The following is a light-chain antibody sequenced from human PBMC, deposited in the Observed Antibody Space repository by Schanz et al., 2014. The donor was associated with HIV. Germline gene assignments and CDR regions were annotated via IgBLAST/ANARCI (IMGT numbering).Light chain of an antibody. CDR1: QDIDNY. V-gene: IGKV1-9*01. CDR3: QQLTSYPFT. J-gene: IGKJ4*01. CDR2: AAS. Sequence: DIQLSQSPSFLSASVGDRVTVTCRASQDIDNYLNWYQQKPGKGPKLLIYAASTLQTGVPSRFSGSGSGTDFTLSISSLQPEDSATYYCQQLTSYPFTFGGGTKVEIK.